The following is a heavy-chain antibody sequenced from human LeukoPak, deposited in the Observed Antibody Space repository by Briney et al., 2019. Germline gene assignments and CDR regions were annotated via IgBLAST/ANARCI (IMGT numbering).Heavy chain of an antibody. J-gene: IGHJ4*02. D-gene: IGHD3-22*01. CDR2: IYYSGST. Sequence: NFSDHYMSWIRQPPGKGLEWIGSIYYSGSTYYNPSLKSRVTISVDTSKNQFSLKLSSVTAADTAVYYCANGGYYYDYWGQGTLVTVSS. CDR3: ANGGYYYDY. V-gene: IGHV4-39*07. CDR1: NFSDHY.